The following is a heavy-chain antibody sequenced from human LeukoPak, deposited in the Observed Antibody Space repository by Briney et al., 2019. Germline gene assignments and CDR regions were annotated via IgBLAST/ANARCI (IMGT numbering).Heavy chain of an antibody. CDR2: IYYSGST. CDR3: ARTAHELDY. V-gene: IGHV4-59*01. Sequence: SETLSLTCTVSGGSISSYYWSWIRQPPGKGLEWIGYIYYSGSTNYNPSLKSRVTISVDTSKNQFSLKLSSVTAADTAVYYCARTAHELDYWGQGTLVTVSS. J-gene: IGHJ4*02. D-gene: IGHD5-18*01. CDR1: GGSISSYY.